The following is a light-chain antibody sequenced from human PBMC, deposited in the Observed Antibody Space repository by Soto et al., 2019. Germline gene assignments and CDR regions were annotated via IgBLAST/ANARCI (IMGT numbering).Light chain of an antibody. CDR1: QNIRNW. V-gene: IGKV1-5*01. J-gene: IGKJ5*01. CDR3: QQYNTYSIT. Sequence: DIQMTQSPSTLSASVGDSVTITCRASQNIRNWLAWYQQKPGKAPNPLIYDASSLKSGVPARFSGSGSGTEFTLTSSSLQPDDFATYYCQQYNTYSITFGQGTRLEIK. CDR2: DAS.